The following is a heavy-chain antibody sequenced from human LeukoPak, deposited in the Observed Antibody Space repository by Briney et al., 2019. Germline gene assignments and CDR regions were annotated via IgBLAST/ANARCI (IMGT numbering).Heavy chain of an antibody. V-gene: IGHV3-23*01. CDR1: GFSFSSYA. D-gene: IGHD3-22*01. J-gene: IGHJ4*02. CDR3: ALYDSSGYYSR. Sequence: GGSLRLSCAASGFSFSSYAMSWVRQAPGKGLEWVSAISGSSGSTYYADSVKGRFTISRDNSKNTLYLQMNSLRAEDTAVYYCALYDSSGYYSRWGQGTLVTVSS. CDR2: ISGSSGST.